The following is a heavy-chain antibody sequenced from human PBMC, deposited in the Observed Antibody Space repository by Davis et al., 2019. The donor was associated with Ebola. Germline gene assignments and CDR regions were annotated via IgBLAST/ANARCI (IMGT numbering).Heavy chain of an antibody. CDR3: ARGLPSLYSGSYFIY. CDR1: GVSVSSSSFY. CDR2: IYYSGTT. J-gene: IGHJ4*02. Sequence: SETLSLTCTVSGVSVSSSSFYWNWIRQPPGKGLEWIGYIYYSGTTNYNPSLKSRVTISVDTSKNQFSLKLRSVTAADTAVYYCARGLPSLYSGSYFIYWSQGTPVTVSS. V-gene: IGHV4-61*01. D-gene: IGHD1-26*01.